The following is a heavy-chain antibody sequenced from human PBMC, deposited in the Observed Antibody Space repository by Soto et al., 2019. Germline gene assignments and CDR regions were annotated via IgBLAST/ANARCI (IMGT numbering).Heavy chain of an antibody. CDR2: INPNSGGT. CDR3: AIRPAVAGTRQFDY. D-gene: IGHD6-19*01. CDR1: GYTFTGYY. J-gene: IGHJ4*02. V-gene: IGHV1-2*02. Sequence: GASLKVSCKASGYTFTGYYMHWVRQAPGQGLEWMGWINPNSGGTNYAQKFQGRVTMTRDTSISTAYMELSRLRSDDTAVYYCAIRPAVAGTRQFDYWGQGTLVTVSS.